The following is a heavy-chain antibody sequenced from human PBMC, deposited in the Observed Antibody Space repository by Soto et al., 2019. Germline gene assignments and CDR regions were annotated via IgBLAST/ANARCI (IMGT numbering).Heavy chain of an antibody. CDR3: AREGYGHYYYYYGKDV. D-gene: IGHD1-1*01. V-gene: IGHV1-8*01. Sequence: DLVKFSCQASGYTFTSYDINCVRQATGQGLEWMGWMNPNSGNTGYAQKFQGRVTMTRNTSISTAYMELSSLRSEDTPVYYCAREGYGHYYYYYGKDVWGQGTTVTVSS. CDR2: MNPNSGNT. CDR1: GYTFTSYD. J-gene: IGHJ6*02.